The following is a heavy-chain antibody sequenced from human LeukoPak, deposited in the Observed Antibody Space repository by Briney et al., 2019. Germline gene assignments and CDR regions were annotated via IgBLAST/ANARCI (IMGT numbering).Heavy chain of an antibody. J-gene: IGHJ4*02. V-gene: IGHV3-21*01. Sequence: GGSLRLSCAASGFTFSSYSMNWVRQAPGKGLEGGSSISSSSSYIYYADSVKGRFTISRDNAKNSLYLQMNSLRAEDTAVYYCARDPYDSSGDPDYWGQGTLVTVSS. CDR2: ISSSSSYI. CDR1: GFTFSSYS. D-gene: IGHD3-22*01. CDR3: ARDPYDSSGDPDY.